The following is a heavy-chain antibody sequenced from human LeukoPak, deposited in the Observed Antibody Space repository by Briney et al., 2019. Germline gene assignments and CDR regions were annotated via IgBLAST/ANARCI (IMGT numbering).Heavy chain of an antibody. CDR1: GFTFSGYA. CDR3: AKKTRDGYNPFDY. J-gene: IGHJ4*02. CDR2: ISNSGESP. Sequence: PGGSLRLSCAASGFTFSGYAMSWVRQAPGKGLEWVCGISNSGESPYYANSVEGRFTISRDNSKNTLYLEINSLRAEDTAVYYCAKKTRDGYNPFDYLGQGTLVTVSS. V-gene: IGHV3-23*01. D-gene: IGHD5-24*01.